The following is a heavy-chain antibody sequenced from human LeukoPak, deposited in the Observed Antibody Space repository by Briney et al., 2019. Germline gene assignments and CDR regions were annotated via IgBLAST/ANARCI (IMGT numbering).Heavy chain of an antibody. D-gene: IGHD6-13*01. CDR1: GGSISSYY. Sequence: SETLSLTCTVSGGSISSYYWSWIRQPPGKGLEWIGYIYYSGSTNYNPSLKSRVTISVDTSKNQFSLKLSSVTAADTAVYYCARAGSSSSPPRDYWGQGTLVTVSS. CDR2: IYYSGST. J-gene: IGHJ4*02. V-gene: IGHV4-59*01. CDR3: ARAGSSSSPPRDY.